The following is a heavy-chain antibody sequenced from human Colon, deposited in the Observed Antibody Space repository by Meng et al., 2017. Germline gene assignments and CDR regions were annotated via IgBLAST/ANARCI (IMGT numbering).Heavy chain of an antibody. CDR1: GYLFRYYA. CDR3: AREGSDSWIDY. J-gene: IGHJ4*02. D-gene: IGHD6-13*01. Sequence: QVQLLQSGAELKKPGASVKVTCKTSGYLFRYYAMNWVRQAPGRGLEWMGGSNTKTGKPTYAQGFKGRFVLSLDTSVSTAYLQINDLKADDTAVYYCAREGSDSWIDYWGQGTLVTVSS. CDR2: SNTKTGKP. V-gene: IGHV7-4-1*02.